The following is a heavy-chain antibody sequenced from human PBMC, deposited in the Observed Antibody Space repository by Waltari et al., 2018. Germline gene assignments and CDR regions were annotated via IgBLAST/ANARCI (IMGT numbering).Heavy chain of an antibody. J-gene: IGHJ3*01. CDR2: ISGSGGST. Sequence: EVQLLESGGGLVQPGGSLRLSCAASGFTFSSYAMSWDRQAPGKGLEWVSAISGSGGSTYYADSVKGRFTISRDNSKNTLYLQMNSLRAEDTAVYYCATDLEVVGAPPSWGQGTMVTVSS. D-gene: IGHD1-26*01. V-gene: IGHV3-23*01. CDR1: GFTFSSYA. CDR3: ATDLEVVGAPPS.